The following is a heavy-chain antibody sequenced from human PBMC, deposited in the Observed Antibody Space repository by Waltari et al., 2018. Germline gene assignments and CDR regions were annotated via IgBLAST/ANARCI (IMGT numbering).Heavy chain of an antibody. Sequence: QLRLQESGPGLVKPSETLSLTCTVSGGSISSSSYYWGCIRQPPGKGLEWIGSIYYSGSTYYNPSLKSRVTISVDTSKNQFSLKLSSVTAADTAVYYCARLGVATNDYDYWGQGTLVTVSS. CDR2: IYYSGST. CDR1: GGSISSSSYY. V-gene: IGHV4-39*01. CDR3: ARLGVATNDYDY. J-gene: IGHJ4*02. D-gene: IGHD5-12*01.